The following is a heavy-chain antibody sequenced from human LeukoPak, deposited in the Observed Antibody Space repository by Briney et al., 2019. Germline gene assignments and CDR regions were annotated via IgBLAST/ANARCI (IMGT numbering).Heavy chain of an antibody. J-gene: IGHJ4*02. CDR2: ISSSSSYI. V-gene: IGHV3-21*01. D-gene: IGHD3-22*01. Sequence: GGSLRLSCAASGFTFSSYSMNWVRHAPGKGLEWVSSISSSSSYIYYADSVKGRFTISRDNAKNSLYLQMNSLRAEDTAVYYRAREGRYYDSSGYLDYWGQGTLVTVSS. CDR1: GFTFSSYS. CDR3: AREGRYYDSSGYLDY.